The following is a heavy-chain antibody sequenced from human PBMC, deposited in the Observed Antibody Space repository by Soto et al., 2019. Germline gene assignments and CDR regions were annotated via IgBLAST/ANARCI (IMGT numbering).Heavy chain of an antibody. J-gene: IGHJ3*02. CDR1: GYTFTSYG. D-gene: IGHD3-22*01. Sequence: ASVKVSCKASGYTFTSYGISWVRQAPGQGLEWMGWISAYNGNTNYAQKLQGRVTMTTDTSTSTAYMELRGLRSDDTAMYYCARDSVTMIVVVPWAFDIWGQGTMVTV. V-gene: IGHV1-18*04. CDR2: ISAYNGNT. CDR3: ARDSVTMIVVVPWAFDI.